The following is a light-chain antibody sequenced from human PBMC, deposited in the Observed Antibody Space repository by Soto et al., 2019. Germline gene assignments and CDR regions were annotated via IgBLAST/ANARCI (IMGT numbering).Light chain of an antibody. J-gene: IGLJ1*01. V-gene: IGLV2-23*01. CDR3: CSYGKV. Sequence: QSALPQPASVCGSLGQSIIISGTGSSRSVDIYDFVSCYQQHPGKAPKLIIYEGTQRHSGVSNRFSGSTSDNAASLTISGLQAEDEADYYCCSYGKVFGTGTKLTVL. CDR1: SRSVDIYDF. CDR2: EGT.